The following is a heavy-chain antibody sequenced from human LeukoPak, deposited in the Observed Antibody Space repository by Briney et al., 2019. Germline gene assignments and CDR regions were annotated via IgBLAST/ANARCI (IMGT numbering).Heavy chain of an antibody. Sequence: GGSLRLSCGGSGLTLSNYDMNWVRQAPGKGLEWVSVIYSGGSTYNADSVKGRFIISRDNSKNTLYLQMNTLRVEDTAVYYCARDAGVPTGGMDVWGQGTTVIVSS. CDR2: IYSGGST. J-gene: IGHJ6*02. CDR3: ARDAGVPTGGMDV. V-gene: IGHV3-66*01. CDR1: GLTLSNYD. D-gene: IGHD3-3*01.